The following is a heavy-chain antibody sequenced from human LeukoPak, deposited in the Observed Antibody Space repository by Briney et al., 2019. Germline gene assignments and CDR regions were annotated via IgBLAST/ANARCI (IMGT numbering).Heavy chain of an antibody. CDR2: ISSSSSYI. CDR1: GFTFSSYS. CDR3: AKDLMATTTYYFDY. Sequence: GGSLRLSCAASGFTFSSYSMNWVRQAPGKGLEWVPSISSSSSYIYYADSVKGRFTISRDNSKNTLYLQMNSLRAEDTAVYYCAKDLMATTTYYFDYWGQGTLVTVSS. J-gene: IGHJ4*02. V-gene: IGHV3-21*01. D-gene: IGHD5-24*01.